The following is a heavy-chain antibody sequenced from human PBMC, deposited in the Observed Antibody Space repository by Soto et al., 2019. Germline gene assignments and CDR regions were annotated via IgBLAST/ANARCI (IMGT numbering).Heavy chain of an antibody. J-gene: IGHJ4*02. V-gene: IGHV4-39*01. D-gene: IGHD3-9*01. CDR3: ARHRGYYDILTGYYTELNFVY. Sequence: QLQLQESGPGLVKPSETLSLTCTVSGGSISSSSYYWGWIRQPPGKGLAWIGSIYYSATTYYNPSLQSRVTISVDTSKNHFSLRLSSVTAADTAVYYCARHRGYYDILTGYYTELNFVYWVQGTLVTVSS. CDR2: IYYSATT. CDR1: GGSISSSSYY.